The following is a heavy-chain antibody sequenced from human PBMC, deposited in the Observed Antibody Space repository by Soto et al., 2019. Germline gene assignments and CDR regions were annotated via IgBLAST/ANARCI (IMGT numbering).Heavy chain of an antibody. D-gene: IGHD3-22*01. CDR1: GFTFSSYA. V-gene: IGHV3-30-3*01. J-gene: IGHJ4*02. CDR2: ISYDGSNK. CDR3: ARDYYYDSSGYSPLGY. Sequence: GGSLRLSCAASGFTFSSYAMHWVRQAPGKGLEWVAVISYDGSNKYYADSVKGRFTISRDNSKNTLYLQMNSLRAEDTAVYYCARDYYYDSSGYSPLGYWGQGTLVTVSS.